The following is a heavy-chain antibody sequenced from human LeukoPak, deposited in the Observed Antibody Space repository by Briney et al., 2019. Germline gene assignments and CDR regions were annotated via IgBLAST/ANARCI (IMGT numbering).Heavy chain of an antibody. D-gene: IGHD6-13*01. V-gene: IGHV4-34*01. Sequence: PSETLSLTCSVYGGSFSGYYWSWIRQPPGKGLEWIGEINHRGNTNYNPSLKSRLTISIDTSKKEFSLKLSSVTAADTAVYYCARGYSSGWYFNWFDPWGQGTLVTVSS. CDR3: ARGYSSGWYFNWFDP. CDR2: INHRGNT. J-gene: IGHJ5*02. CDR1: GGSFSGYY.